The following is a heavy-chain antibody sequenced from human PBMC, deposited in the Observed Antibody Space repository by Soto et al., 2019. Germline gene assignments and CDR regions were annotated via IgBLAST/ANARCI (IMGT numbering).Heavy chain of an antibody. D-gene: IGHD1-1*01. Sequence: SVKVSCKASGGTFSSYAISWVRQAPGQGLEWMGGIIPIFGTANYAQKFQGRVTITADESTSTAYMELSSLRSEDTAVYYCARDNNGNDPRDAFDIWGQGTMVTVSS. V-gene: IGHV1-69*13. J-gene: IGHJ3*02. CDR1: GGTFSSYA. CDR2: IIPIFGTA. CDR3: ARDNNGNDPRDAFDI.